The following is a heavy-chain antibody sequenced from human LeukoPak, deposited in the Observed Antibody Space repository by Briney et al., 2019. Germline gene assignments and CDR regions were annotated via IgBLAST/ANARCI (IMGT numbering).Heavy chain of an antibody. D-gene: IGHD3-22*01. CDR1: GFTFSSYS. CDR3: AREHYYDSSGYLYFDY. Sequence: GGSLRLSCAASGFTFSSYSMNWVRQAPGKGLEWVSSISSSSSYIYYADSVKGRFTISRDNAKNSLYLQMNSLRAEDTAVYYCAREHYYDSSGYLYFDYWAREPWSPSPQ. CDR2: ISSSSSYI. V-gene: IGHV3-21*01. J-gene: IGHJ4*02.